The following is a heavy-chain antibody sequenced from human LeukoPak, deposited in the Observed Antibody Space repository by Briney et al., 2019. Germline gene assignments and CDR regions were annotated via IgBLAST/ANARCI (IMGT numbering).Heavy chain of an antibody. CDR1: GFTFSSYW. CDR3: ARDDASSSRYYYGMDV. V-gene: IGHV3-30-3*01. J-gene: IGHJ6*02. Sequence: GGSLRLSCAASGFTFSSYWMNWACQAPGKGLEWVAVISYDGSNKYYADSVKGRFTISRDNSKNTLYLQMNSLRAEDTAVYYRARDDASSSRYYYGMDVWAKGPRSPSP. CDR2: ISYDGSNK. D-gene: IGHD2-2*01.